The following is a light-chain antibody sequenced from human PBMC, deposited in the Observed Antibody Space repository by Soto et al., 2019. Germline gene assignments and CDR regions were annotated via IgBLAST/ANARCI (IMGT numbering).Light chain of an antibody. CDR2: GAS. V-gene: IGKV3-15*01. J-gene: IGKJ2*01. CDR3: QQYNNWPPHT. CDR1: QSVSSN. Sequence: EIVMTQSPATLSVSPGERATLSCRASQSVSSNLAWYQQKPGQAPRLLIYGASTRATGIPARFSGSGSGTELTLTISSLQSEDFEFYYCQQYNNWPPHTFGQGTKLEIK.